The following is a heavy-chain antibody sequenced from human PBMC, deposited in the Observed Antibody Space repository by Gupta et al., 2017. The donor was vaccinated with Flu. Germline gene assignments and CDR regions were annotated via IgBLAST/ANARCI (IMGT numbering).Heavy chain of an antibody. D-gene: IGHD1-26*01. CDR3: TDVLRGRYSAY. J-gene: IGHJ4*02. Sequence: RQAPGKGLEWVGRIKSKANGETIDYAAPVRGRFIISRDDSKNTLYLQMNSLKTEDTAFYYCTDVLRGRYSAYWGQGTRVTVSS. V-gene: IGHV3-15*01. CDR2: IKSKANGETI.